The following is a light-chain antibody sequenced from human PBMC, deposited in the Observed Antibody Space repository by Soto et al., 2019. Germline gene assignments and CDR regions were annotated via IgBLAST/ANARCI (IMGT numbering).Light chain of an antibody. J-gene: IGKJ4*01. CDR2: AAS. CDR3: QQANSFALT. Sequence: IQMTQSPSSLSASVGDRVTITCRASQRITTYLNWYQQKPGEAPKLLIYAASNLQSGVPSRFSGSGSGTDFTLTISSLQPEDFATYYCQQANSFALTFGGGTKVEIK. CDR1: QRITTY. V-gene: IGKV1-39*01.